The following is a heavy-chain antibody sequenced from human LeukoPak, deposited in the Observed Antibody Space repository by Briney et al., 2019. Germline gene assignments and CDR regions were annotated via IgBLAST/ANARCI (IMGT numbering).Heavy chain of an antibody. Sequence: PSETLFLTCTVSGGSISSGGYYWNWIRQHPVKGLEWIGSIYYSGSTHSNPSLKSRLTISIDTSKNQFYLKLNSVTAADTALYYCARVRGINNWFDPWGQGTLVTVSS. CDR1: GGSISSGGYY. CDR2: IYYSGST. D-gene: IGHD3-10*01. J-gene: IGHJ5*02. V-gene: IGHV4-31*03. CDR3: ARVRGINNWFDP.